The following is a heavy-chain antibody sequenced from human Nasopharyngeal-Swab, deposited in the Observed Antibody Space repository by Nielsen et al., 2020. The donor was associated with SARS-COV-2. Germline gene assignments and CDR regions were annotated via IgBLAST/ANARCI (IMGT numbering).Heavy chain of an antibody. CDR1: VGSFSGYY. D-gene: IGHD3-3*01. J-gene: IGHJ5*02. V-gene: IGHV4-34*01. CDR2: INHSGRT. CDR3: ARSLRITIFGVVIISRWFDP. Sequence: GSLRLSCAVYVGSFSGYYWTWIRQPPGGGLEWIGEINHSGRTNYNPSLKSRVTISVDTSKNQFSLKLSSVTAADTAVYYCARSLRITIFGVVIISRWFDPWGQGTLVTVSS.